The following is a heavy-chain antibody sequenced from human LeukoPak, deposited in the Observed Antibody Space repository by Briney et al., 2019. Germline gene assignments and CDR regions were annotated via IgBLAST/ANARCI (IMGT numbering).Heavy chain of an antibody. D-gene: IGHD3-10*01. CDR2: IYYSGST. J-gene: IGHJ4*02. CDR3: ARIGYYGSGSPSDY. V-gene: IGHV4-31*03. Sequence: PSETLSLTCTVSGGSISSGGYYWSWIRQHPGKGLEWIGYIYYSGSTNYNPSLKSRVTISVDTSKNQFSLKLSSVTAADTAVYYCARIGYYGSGSPSDYWGQGTLVTVSS. CDR1: GGSISSGGYY.